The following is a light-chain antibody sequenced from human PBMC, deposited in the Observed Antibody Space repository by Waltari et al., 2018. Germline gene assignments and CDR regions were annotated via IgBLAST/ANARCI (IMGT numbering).Light chain of an antibody. CDR3: QQCNSYLLT. CDR2: EAS. Sequence: DIQMTQSPSTLSASVGVRVTITCRASQSLGSSLAWYQQKPGKAPKVVIYEASSLESGVPSRFSGSGSGTEFTLTISSLQPDDFATYYCQQCNSYLLTFGGGTKVEIK. CDR1: QSLGSS. V-gene: IGKV1-5*03. J-gene: IGKJ4*01.